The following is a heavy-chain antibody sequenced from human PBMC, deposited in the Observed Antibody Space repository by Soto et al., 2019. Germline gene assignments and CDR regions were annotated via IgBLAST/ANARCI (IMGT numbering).Heavy chain of an antibody. CDR3: AKDAITMVRGVISYYGMDV. D-gene: IGHD3-10*01. CDR2: ISWNNGSI. CDR1: GFTFDDYA. Sequence: EVQLVESGGGLVQPGRSLRLSCAASGFTFDDYAMHWVRQAPGKGLEWVSGISWNNGSIGYADSVKGRFTISRDNAKNALYLQMNSLRAEDTALYYCAKDAITMVRGVISYYGMDVWGQGTTVTVSS. V-gene: IGHV3-9*01. J-gene: IGHJ6*02.